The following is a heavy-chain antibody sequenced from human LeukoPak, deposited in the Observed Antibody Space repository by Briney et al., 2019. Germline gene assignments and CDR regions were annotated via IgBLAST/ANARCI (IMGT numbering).Heavy chain of an antibody. CDR2: INPNSGGT. J-gene: IGHJ4*02. Sequence: ASVKVSYKASGYTFTGYYMHWVRQAPGQGLEWMGWINPNSGGTNYAQKFQGRVTMTRDTSISTAYMELSRLRSDDTAVYYCARHLGGYSYGYVGYWGQGTLVTVSS. V-gene: IGHV1-2*02. D-gene: IGHD5-18*01. CDR1: GYTFTGYY. CDR3: ARHLGGYSYGYVGY.